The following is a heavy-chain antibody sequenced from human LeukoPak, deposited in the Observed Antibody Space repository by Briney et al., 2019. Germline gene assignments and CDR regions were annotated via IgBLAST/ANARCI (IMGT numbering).Heavy chain of an antibody. CDR1: GGSISSYY. J-gene: IGHJ4*02. CDR3: ATARGSLHRFDY. CDR2: IYYSGST. D-gene: IGHD5-24*01. V-gene: IGHV4-59*01. Sequence: PSETLSLSCTVSGGSISSYYWSWIRQPPGKGLEWIGYIYYSGSTNYNPSLKSRVTISVDTSKNQFSLKLSSVTAADTAVYYCATARGSLHRFDYWGQGTLVTVSS.